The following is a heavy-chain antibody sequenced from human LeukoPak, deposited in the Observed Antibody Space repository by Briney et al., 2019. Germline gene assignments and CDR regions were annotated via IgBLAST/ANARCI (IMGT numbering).Heavy chain of an antibody. CDR1: GFTFISYG. D-gene: IGHD2-2*01. Sequence: GGSLRLSCAASGFTFISYGMHWVRQAPGKGLEWVAFIRYDGSDKYYSDSVEGRFTISRDNSKNTLYLQMNSLRAEDTAVYYCAKGGDTSNLYYFDYWGQGTLVTVSS. CDR2: IRYDGSDK. CDR3: AKGGDTSNLYYFDY. J-gene: IGHJ4*02. V-gene: IGHV3-30*02.